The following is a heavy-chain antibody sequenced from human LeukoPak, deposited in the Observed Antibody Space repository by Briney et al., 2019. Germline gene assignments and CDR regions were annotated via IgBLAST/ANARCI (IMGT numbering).Heavy chain of an antibody. V-gene: IGHV3-7*01. CDR3: ARETYYDFWSGYYTNYYMDV. CDR1: GFTFSSYW. J-gene: IGHJ6*03. D-gene: IGHD3-3*01. CDR2: IKQDGSEK. Sequence: GGSLRLSCAASGFTFSSYWMSWVRQAPGEGLEWVANIKQDGSEKYYVDSVKGRFTISRDNAKNSLYLQMNSLRAEDTAVYYCARETYYDFWSGYYTNYYMDVWGKGTTVTVSS.